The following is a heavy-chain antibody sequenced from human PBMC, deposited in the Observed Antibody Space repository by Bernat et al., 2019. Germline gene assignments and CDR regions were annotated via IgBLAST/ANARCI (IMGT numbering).Heavy chain of an antibody. D-gene: IGHD3-3*01. Sequence: EVQLVESGGGLVQPGGSLRLSCAASGFTFSSYWMHWVRQAPVKGLVWVSRFNSDGTTTTYADAVKGRFTISRDNAKNTVYLQMNSLRAEDTTVYYCARARYYDLIDYWGQGTLVTVSS. J-gene: IGHJ4*02. V-gene: IGHV3-74*01. CDR2: FNSDGTTT. CDR1: GFTFSSYW. CDR3: ARARYYDLIDY.